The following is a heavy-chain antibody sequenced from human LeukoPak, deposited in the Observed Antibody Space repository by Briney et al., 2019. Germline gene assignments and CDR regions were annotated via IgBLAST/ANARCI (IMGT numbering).Heavy chain of an antibody. CDR3: AIREPIGY. V-gene: IGHV3-23*01. CDR2: ISSSDANT. J-gene: IGHJ4*02. CDR1: GFTFRNYA. Sequence: GGSLRLSCAASGFTFRNYAMYWVRQAPGKGLEWVSAISSSDANTYYADSVKGRFTISRDNPKNTLYLQMNSLRAEDTALYYCAIREPIGYWGQGTLVTVSS. D-gene: IGHD1-14*01.